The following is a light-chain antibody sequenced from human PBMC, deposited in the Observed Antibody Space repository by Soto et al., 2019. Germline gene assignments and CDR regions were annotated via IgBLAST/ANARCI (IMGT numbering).Light chain of an antibody. CDR1: SSDVGAYNY. Sequence: QSVLTQPASVSGSPGQSITISCTGTSSDVGAYNYVSWYQQHPGKAPKLIIFEVSNRPSGASNRFSGSKSGNTASLTISGLQAEDEADYYCISYTVSSSTYVFGTGTKVTVL. J-gene: IGLJ1*01. CDR2: EVS. CDR3: ISYTVSSSTYV. V-gene: IGLV2-14*01.